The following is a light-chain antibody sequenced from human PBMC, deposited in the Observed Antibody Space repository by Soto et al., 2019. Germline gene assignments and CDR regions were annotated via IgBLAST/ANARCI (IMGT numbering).Light chain of an antibody. CDR2: GAS. J-gene: IGKJ2*01. CDR1: QSVSSSY. CDR3: QHYCNSPYT. Sequence: ERVLTQSPGTLSLSPGERATLSCSASQSVSSSYLAWYQQKPDQAPRLLIYGASSSATGIPARFSGSGSGTDFTLTISRLEPEDFAVYYCQHYCNSPYTFGQGNKLEI. V-gene: IGKV3-20*01.